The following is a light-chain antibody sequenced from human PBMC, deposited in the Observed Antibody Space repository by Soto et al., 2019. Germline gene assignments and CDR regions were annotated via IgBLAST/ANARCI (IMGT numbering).Light chain of an antibody. CDR3: GSFTTWSTSI. CDR1: TRDIGNYNF. CDR2: EVS. J-gene: IGLJ2*01. Sequence: QSALTQPASVSGSPGQSITISCSGTTRDIGNYNFFSWYQHHPGKAPKLIIYEVSRRPPGISSRFSGSKSGNTASLTISGLQAEDEADYYCGSFTTWSTSIFGGGTKRTVL. V-gene: IGLV2-14*01.